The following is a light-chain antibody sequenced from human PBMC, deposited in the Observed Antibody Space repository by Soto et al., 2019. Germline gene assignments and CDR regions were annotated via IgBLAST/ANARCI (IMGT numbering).Light chain of an antibody. CDR2: GAS. Sequence: EIVLTQSPGTLCLSPGERATLSCRASLTVSDNYLAWYQQKAGQVPRLVIYGASSRATGIPDRFSASGSGTDFTLTISRLEPEDFAVYYCQQYSKSPLTFGQGTKVEVK. CDR3: QQYSKSPLT. CDR1: LTVSDNY. J-gene: IGKJ1*01. V-gene: IGKV3-20*01.